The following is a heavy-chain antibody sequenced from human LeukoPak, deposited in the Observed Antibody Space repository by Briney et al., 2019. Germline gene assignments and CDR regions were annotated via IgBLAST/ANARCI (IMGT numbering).Heavy chain of an antibody. CDR3: ASGDYLNWFDP. J-gene: IGHJ5*02. D-gene: IGHD4-17*01. CDR1: GGSISSGDYY. CDR2: IYYSGNT. Sequence: SETLSLTCTVSGGSISSGDYYWSWIRQPPGKGLEWIGYIYYSGNTYYNPSLKSRVAISVDTSKNQFSLNLSSVTAADTAVYYCASGDYLNWFDPWGQGTLVTVSS. V-gene: IGHV4-30-4*01.